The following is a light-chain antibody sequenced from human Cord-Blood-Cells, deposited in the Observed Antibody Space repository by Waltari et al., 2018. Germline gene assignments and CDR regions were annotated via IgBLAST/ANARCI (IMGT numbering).Light chain of an antibody. J-gene: IGKJ1*01. V-gene: IGKV1-39*01. CDR3: QQSYSTPWT. CDR1: QSISSY. Sequence: DIQMTQSPSSLSASVGDRVTITCRASQSISSYLNWYQQKPGKAPKLLIYAPSMLQRGVPSRFSGSGSRTDFTLTISSLQPEDFATYYCQQSYSTPWTFGQGTKVEIK. CDR2: APS.